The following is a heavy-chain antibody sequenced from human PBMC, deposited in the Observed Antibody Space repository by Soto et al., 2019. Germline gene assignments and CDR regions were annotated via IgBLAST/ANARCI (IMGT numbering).Heavy chain of an antibody. Sequence: EVQLVESGGGLVQPDRSLRLSCAASGFTFDDYAMHWVRQGPGKGLEWVSGISWNSGGIGYADSVKGRFTISRDNATNSLYLQMDRLRPEDTAFYYCAKSPHDILIGSDFDYWGQGTLVTVSS. V-gene: IGHV3-9*01. CDR2: ISWNSGGI. CDR1: GFTFDDYA. CDR3: AKSPHDILIGSDFDY. J-gene: IGHJ4*02. D-gene: IGHD3-9*01.